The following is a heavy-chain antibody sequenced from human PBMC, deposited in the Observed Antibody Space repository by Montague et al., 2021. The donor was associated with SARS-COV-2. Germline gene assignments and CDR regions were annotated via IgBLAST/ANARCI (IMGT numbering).Heavy chain of an antibody. D-gene: IGHD1-14*01. CDR1: GFSLYTSGVG. CDR2: IYWTDDK. V-gene: IGHV2-5*01. CDR3: AHRIPYNTNQEY. J-gene: IGHJ4*01. Sequence: PALVKPTQTLTLTCTFSGFSLYTSGVGVAWIRQPPGKALEWLGIIYWTDDKRYSPSLKSRLTITKDTSKNQVVLTMTNMDPVDTATYYCAHRIPYNTNQEYWGQGTLVTISS.